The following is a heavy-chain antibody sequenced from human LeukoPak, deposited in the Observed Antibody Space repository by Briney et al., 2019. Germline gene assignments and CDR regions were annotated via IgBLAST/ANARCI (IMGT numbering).Heavy chain of an antibody. V-gene: IGHV3-23*01. CDR3: AKPPHYDFWSGYYQEYNWFDP. CDR1: GFTFSSYA. J-gene: IGHJ5*02. CDR2: ISGSGGST. Sequence: GGSLRLSCAASGFTFSSYAMSWVRQAPGKGLEWVSAISGSGGSTYYADSVKGRFTISRDNSKNTLYLQMNSLRAEDTAVYYCAKPPHYDFWSGYYQEYNWFDPWGQGTLVTVSS. D-gene: IGHD3-3*01.